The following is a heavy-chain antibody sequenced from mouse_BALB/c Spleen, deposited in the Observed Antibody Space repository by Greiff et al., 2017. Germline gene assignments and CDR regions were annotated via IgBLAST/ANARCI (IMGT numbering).Heavy chain of an antibody. J-gene: IGHJ4*01. CDR3: ARDLYDYDVYYAMDY. D-gene: IGHD2-4*01. Sequence: EVQLQQSGAELVRSGASVKLSCTASGFNIKDYYMHWVKQRPEQGLEWIGWIDPENGDTEYAPKFQGKATMTADTSSNTAYLQLSSLTSEDTAVYYCARDLYDYDVYYAMDYWGQGTSVTVSS. V-gene: IGHV14-4*02. CDR1: GFNIKDYY. CDR2: IDPENGDT.